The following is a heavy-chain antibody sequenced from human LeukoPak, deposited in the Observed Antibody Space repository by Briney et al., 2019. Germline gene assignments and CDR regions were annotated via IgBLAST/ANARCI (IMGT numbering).Heavy chain of an antibody. CDR1: GGSISSSSYY. CDR2: IYYTGST. V-gene: IGHV4-39*01. J-gene: IGHJ4*02. Sequence: SETLSLTCAVSGGSISSSSYYWGWIRQPPGKGLEWIGSIYYTGSTYYNPSLKSRVTISVDTSKSQFSLKLSSVTAADTAVYYCARQPYYYDSSAYPRLLDYWGQGTLVTVSS. D-gene: IGHD3-22*01. CDR3: ARQPYYYDSSAYPRLLDY.